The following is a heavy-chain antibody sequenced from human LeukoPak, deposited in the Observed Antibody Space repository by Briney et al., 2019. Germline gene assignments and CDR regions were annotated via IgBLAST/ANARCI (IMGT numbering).Heavy chain of an antibody. D-gene: IGHD3-10*01. CDR2: IYYSGST. CDR1: GGSISSYY. Sequence: SETLSLTCTVSGGSISSYYWSWIRQPPGKGLEWIGYIYYSGSTNYNPSLKSRVTISVDTSKNQFSLKLSSVTAADTAVYYCARGVSDGPLDYWGRGTLVTVSS. J-gene: IGHJ4*02. CDR3: ARGVSDGPLDY. V-gene: IGHV4-59*08.